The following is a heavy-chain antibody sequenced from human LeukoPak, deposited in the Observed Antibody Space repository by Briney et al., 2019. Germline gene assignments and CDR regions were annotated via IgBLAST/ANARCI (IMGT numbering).Heavy chain of an antibody. CDR3: ASYYDSSGGAFDI. Sequence: PSETLSLTCTVSCGSISSGGYYWSWIRQPPGKGLEWIGYIYHSGSTYYNPSLKSRVTISVDRSKNQFSLKLSSVTAADTAVYYCASYYDSSGGAFDIWGQGTMVTVSS. CDR1: CGSISSGGYY. CDR2: IYHSGST. D-gene: IGHD3-22*01. J-gene: IGHJ3*02. V-gene: IGHV4-30-2*01.